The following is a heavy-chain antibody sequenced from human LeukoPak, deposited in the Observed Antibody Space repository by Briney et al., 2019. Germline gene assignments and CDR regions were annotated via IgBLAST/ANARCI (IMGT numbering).Heavy chain of an antibody. Sequence: GGSLRLSCAASGFTFNNYWMIWVRQAPGKGMEWVANIKKDGSEKYFVDSVKGRFTFTRDNAQNSLHVQMSGLRVEDTGIYYCAISRGWYAFDIWGQGTMVTVSS. D-gene: IGHD2-15*01. CDR3: AISRGWYAFDI. CDR2: IKKDGSEK. J-gene: IGHJ3*02. CDR1: GFTFNNYW. V-gene: IGHV3-7*01.